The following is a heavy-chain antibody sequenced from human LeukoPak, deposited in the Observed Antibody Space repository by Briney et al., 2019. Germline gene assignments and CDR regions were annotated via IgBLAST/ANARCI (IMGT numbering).Heavy chain of an antibody. J-gene: IGHJ5*02. D-gene: IGHD6-13*01. Sequence: ASVKVSCKASGYTFTSYGISWVRQAPGQGLEWMGWISAYNGNTNYAQKLQGRVTMTTDTSTSTAYMELRSLRSDDTAVYYCARSTGSSWSGGGWFDPWGQGTLVTVSS. CDR1: GYTFTSYG. CDR3: ARSTGSSWSGGGWFDP. CDR2: ISAYNGNT. V-gene: IGHV1-18*01.